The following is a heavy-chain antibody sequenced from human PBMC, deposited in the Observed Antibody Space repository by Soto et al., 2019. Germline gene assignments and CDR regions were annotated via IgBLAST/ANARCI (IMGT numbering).Heavy chain of an antibody. Sequence: EVQLLESGGGLVQPGGSLRLSCAASGFTFSSYAMSWVRQAPGKGLEWVSTISGSGGNAYYADSVKGRFSISRDNSKNTVRLQMNSLRADDTAVYFCVKGGWIGDGSDSWNWGLGTLVPVST. D-gene: IGHD3-3*01. V-gene: IGHV3-23*01. CDR1: GFTFSSYA. J-gene: IGHJ1*01. CDR3: VKGGWIGDGSDSWN. CDR2: ISGSGGNA.